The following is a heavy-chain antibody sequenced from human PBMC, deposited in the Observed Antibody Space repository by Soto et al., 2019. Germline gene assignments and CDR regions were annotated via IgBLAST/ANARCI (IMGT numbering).Heavy chain of an antibody. CDR1: GGSISSYY. D-gene: IGHD6-13*01. Sequence: SETLSLTCTVSGGSISSYYWSWIRQPPGKGLEWIGYIYYSVSTNYNPSLKSRVTISVDTSKNQFSLKLSSVTAADTAVYYCARAAAAGYYYYYGMDVWGQGTTGKVS. V-gene: IGHV4-59*01. J-gene: IGHJ6*02. CDR3: ARAAAAGYYYYYGMDV. CDR2: IYYSVST.